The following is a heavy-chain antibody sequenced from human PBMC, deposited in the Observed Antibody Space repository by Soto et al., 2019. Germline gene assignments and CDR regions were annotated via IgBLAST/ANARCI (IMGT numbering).Heavy chain of an antibody. CDR1: GYTFTSYG. CDR3: ARAFGGVLPDIVVVVAAPNWFDP. Sequence: ASVKVSCKXSGYTFTSYGISWVRQAPGQGLEWMGWISAYNGNTNYAQKLQGRVTMTTDTSTSTAYMELRSLRSDDTAVYYCARAFGGVLPDIVVVVAAPNWFDPWGQGTLVTVS. D-gene: IGHD2-15*01. CDR2: ISAYNGNT. V-gene: IGHV1-18*04. J-gene: IGHJ5*02.